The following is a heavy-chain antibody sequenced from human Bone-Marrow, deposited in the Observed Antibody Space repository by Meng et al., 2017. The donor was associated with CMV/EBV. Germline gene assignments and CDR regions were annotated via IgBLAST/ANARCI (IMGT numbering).Heavy chain of an antibody. D-gene: IGHD2-2*01. V-gene: IGHV3-71*03. CDR3: ASGLLPAAISMDV. CDR2: IRSKAYGGTT. J-gene: IGHJ6*02. Sequence: GESLKISCAASGFTVSSNYMSWVRQAPGKGLEWVGFIRSKAYGGTTEYAASVKGRFTISRDNAKDTLYLQMSSLRAEDTAVYYCASGLLPAAISMDVWGQGTTVTVSS. CDR1: GFTVSSNY.